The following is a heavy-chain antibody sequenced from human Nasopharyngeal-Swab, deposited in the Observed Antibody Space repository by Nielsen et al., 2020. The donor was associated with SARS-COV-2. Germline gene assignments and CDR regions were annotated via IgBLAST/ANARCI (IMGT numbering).Heavy chain of an antibody. CDR3: ARALAPYSGYDYDYYYGMDV. CDR1: GFTFSSYD. J-gene: IGHJ6*02. V-gene: IGHV3-13*04. Sequence: GGSLRLSCAASGFTFSSYDMHWVRQATGKGLEWVSAIGTAGDTYYPGSVKGRFTISRENAKNSLCLQMNSLRAGDTAVYYCARALAPYSGYDYDYYYGMDVWGQGTTVTVSS. D-gene: IGHD5-12*01. CDR2: IGTAGDT.